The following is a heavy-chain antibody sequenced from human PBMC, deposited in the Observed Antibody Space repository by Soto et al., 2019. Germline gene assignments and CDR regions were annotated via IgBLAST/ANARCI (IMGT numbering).Heavy chain of an antibody. CDR2: IFHGGAT. J-gene: IGHJ5*02. CDR1: GVPISNFY. Sequence: SETLSLTCNVSGVPISNFYWSWIRQPPGKGLQWIGYIFHGGATNYNPSLKGRVTISVDTSKNQVSLILNSVTAADTAAYYCAKSGSSWYDRFDPWGQGTLVTVSS. D-gene: IGHD6-13*01. V-gene: IGHV4-59*12. CDR3: AKSGSSWYDRFDP.